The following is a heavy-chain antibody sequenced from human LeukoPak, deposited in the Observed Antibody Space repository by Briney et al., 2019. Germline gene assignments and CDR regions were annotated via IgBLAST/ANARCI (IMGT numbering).Heavy chain of an antibody. V-gene: IGHV3-66*01. Sequence: GGSLRLSCAASGFIVSSKYMSWARQAPGKGLEWVSVIYSGGTTYYADSVKGRFTISRDNSKNTLSLQMNSLRAEDTAVYYCARGGNSNYWGQGTLVTVSS. D-gene: IGHD4-23*01. CDR1: GFIVSSKY. CDR2: IYSGGTT. CDR3: ARGGNSNY. J-gene: IGHJ4*02.